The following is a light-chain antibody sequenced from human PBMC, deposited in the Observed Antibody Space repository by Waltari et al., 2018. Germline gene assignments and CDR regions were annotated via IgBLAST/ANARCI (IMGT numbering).Light chain of an antibody. CDR2: DVS. CDR1: SSDIGGYEY. J-gene: IGLJ3*02. V-gene: IGLV2-14*03. Sequence: QSALTQPASVSGSPGQSITILCTGTSSDIGGYEYVSWYQQHPGYAPKLIVYDVSSRPSGVSDRFSGSKSGNTASLTISGLQAEDEGDYYCCSYTPNHWVLGGGTSLTVL. CDR3: CSYTPNHWV.